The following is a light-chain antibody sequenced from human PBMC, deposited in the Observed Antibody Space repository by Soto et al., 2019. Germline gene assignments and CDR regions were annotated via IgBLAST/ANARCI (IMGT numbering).Light chain of an antibody. J-gene: IGLJ1*01. CDR3: SSYTTSAPYV. CDR1: SSDVVAYNF. V-gene: IGLV2-14*01. CDR2: EVT. Sequence: QSVLNQPASVYGSPGQAITISCTGTSSDVVAYNFVSWYQHHPGRAPKLIIYEVTIRPSGVSNRFSGSKSGNTASLTISGLQAEDEADYYCSSYTTSAPYVFGSGTKVTVL.